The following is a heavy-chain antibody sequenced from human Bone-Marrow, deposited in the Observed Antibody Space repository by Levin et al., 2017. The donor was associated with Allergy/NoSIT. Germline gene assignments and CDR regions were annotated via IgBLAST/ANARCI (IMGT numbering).Heavy chain of an antibody. Sequence: LSLTCAASGFTFSSYWMSWVRQAPGKGLEWVANIKQDGSEKYYVDSVKGRFTISRDNAKNSLYLQMNSLRAEDTAVYYCARDKEVTNDAFDIWGQGTMVTVSS. CDR3: ARDKEVTNDAFDI. J-gene: IGHJ3*02. V-gene: IGHV3-7*04. CDR2: IKQDGSEK. CDR1: GFTFSSYW. D-gene: IGHD4-17*01.